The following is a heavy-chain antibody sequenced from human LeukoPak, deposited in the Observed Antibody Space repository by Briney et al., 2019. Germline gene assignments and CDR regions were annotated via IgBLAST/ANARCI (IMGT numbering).Heavy chain of an antibody. CDR3: ARRVYSSSWYQGTDY. CDR2: ISSSSSYI. CDR1: GFTFSSYS. D-gene: IGHD6-13*01. Sequence: KAGGSLRLSCAASGFTFSSYSMNSVRQAPGTGLEWVSSISSSSSYIYYADSVKGRFTISRDNAKNSLYLQMNSLRAEDTAVYYCARRVYSSSWYQGTDYWGQGTLVTVSS. J-gene: IGHJ4*02. V-gene: IGHV3-21*01.